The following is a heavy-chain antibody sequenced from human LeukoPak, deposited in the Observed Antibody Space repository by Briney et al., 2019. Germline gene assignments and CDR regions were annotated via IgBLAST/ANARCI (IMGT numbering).Heavy chain of an antibody. D-gene: IGHD3-10*01. CDR2: IGTTGDT. Sequence: HSGGSLRLSCAASGFTFSSSDMHWVRQATGKGLEWVSAIGTTGDTYYPGSVKGRFTISRENARNSLYLQMNSLRVGDTAVYYCARAVPMARGVNFYDYWGQGTLVTVSS. J-gene: IGHJ4*02. V-gene: IGHV3-13*01. CDR3: ARAVPMARGVNFYDY. CDR1: GFTFSSSD.